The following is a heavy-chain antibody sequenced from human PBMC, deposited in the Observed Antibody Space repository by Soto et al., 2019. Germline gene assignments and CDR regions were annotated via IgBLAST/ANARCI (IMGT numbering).Heavy chain of an antibody. CDR2: INHSGST. Sequence: QVQLQQWGAGLLKPSETLSLTCAVYGGSFSGYYWSWIRQPPGKGLEWIGEINHSGSTNYNPSLKSRVTISVDTSKNRFSLKLSSVTAADTAVYYCARGRLNSSGWYRLGFDYWGQGTLVTVSS. D-gene: IGHD6-19*01. J-gene: IGHJ4*02. CDR3: ARGRLNSSGWYRLGFDY. V-gene: IGHV4-34*01. CDR1: GGSFSGYY.